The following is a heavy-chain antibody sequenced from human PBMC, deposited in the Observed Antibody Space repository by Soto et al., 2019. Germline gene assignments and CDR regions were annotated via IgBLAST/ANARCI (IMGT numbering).Heavy chain of an antibody. J-gene: IGHJ4*02. CDR3: ARELDSGSYYDY. CDR2: ISAYNGNT. CDR1: GYTFTSYG. V-gene: IGHV1-18*01. D-gene: IGHD1-26*01. Sequence: ASVKVSCKASGYTFTSYGISWVRQAPGQGLEWMGWISAYNGNTNYAQKLQGRVTMTTDTSTSTAYMELRSLGSDDTAVYYCARELDSGSYYDYWGQGSLVTVSS.